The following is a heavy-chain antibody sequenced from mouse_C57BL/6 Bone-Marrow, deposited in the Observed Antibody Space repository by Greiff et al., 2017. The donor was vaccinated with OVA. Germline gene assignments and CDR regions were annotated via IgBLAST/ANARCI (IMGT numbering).Heavy chain of an antibody. CDR1: GYTFTSYG. J-gene: IGHJ2*01. D-gene: IGHD2-3*01. V-gene: IGHV1-81*01. Sequence: VQLQQSGAELARPGASVKLSCKASGYTFTSYGISWVKQRTGQGLEWIGEIYPRSGNTYYNEKFKSKATLTADKSSSTAYMELRSLTSEDSAVYFCARRWLLLPYYFDYWGQGTTLTVSS. CDR3: ARRWLLLPYYFDY. CDR2: IYPRSGNT.